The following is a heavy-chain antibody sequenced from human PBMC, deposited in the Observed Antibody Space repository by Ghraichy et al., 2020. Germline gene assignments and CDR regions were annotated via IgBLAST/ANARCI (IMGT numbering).Heavy chain of an antibody. J-gene: IGHJ4*02. CDR2: ISWDGYNT. Sequence: GGSLRLSCAASGFTFNNYAMHWVRQAPGKGLEWVSLISWDGYNTNYADSVKGRFTISRDNSKNALYLQMNSLRTEDTALYFCAKVLESYDILTGADYWGQGTPVTVSS. V-gene: IGHV3-43*01. CDR1: GFTFNNYA. D-gene: IGHD3-9*01. CDR3: AKVLESYDILTGADY.